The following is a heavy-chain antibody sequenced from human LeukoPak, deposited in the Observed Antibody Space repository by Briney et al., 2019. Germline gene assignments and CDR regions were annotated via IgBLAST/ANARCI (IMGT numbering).Heavy chain of an antibody. CDR1: GGSFSGYY. V-gene: IGHV4-34*01. D-gene: IGHD6-13*01. CDR3: ARDKPAAGTRFYSDY. Sequence: KPSETLSLTCAVYGGSFSGYYWSWIRQPPGKGLEWIGEINHSGSTNYNPSLKRRVTISVDTSKNQFSLKLSSVTAADTAVYYCARDKPAAGTRFYSDYWGQGTLVTVSS. J-gene: IGHJ4*02. CDR2: INHSGST.